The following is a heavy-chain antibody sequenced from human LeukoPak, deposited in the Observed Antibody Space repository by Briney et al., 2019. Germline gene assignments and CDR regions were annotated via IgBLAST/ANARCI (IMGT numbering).Heavy chain of an antibody. CDR2: INPNSGGT. V-gene: IGHV1-2*02. Sequence: ASVKVSCKASGYTFTGYYMRWVRQAPGQGLEWMGWINPNSGGTNYAQKFQGRVTMTRDTSISTAYMELSRLRSDDTAVYYCARSHLQYYDFWSGPYPLFDYWGQGTLVTVSS. CDR1: GYTFTGYY. CDR3: ARSHLQYYDFWSGPYPLFDY. J-gene: IGHJ4*02. D-gene: IGHD3-3*01.